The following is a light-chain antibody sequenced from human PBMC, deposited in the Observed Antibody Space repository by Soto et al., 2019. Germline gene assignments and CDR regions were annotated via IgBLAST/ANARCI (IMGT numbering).Light chain of an antibody. CDR3: QQYNSYSPT. CDR2: DAS. V-gene: IGKV1-5*01. J-gene: IGKJ1*01. CDR1: QSISSW. Sequence: DIQMTQSPSTLSASVGDRVTITCRASQSISSWLAWYQQKPGKAPKFLIYDASSLESGVPSRFSGSGSGTEFTLTISSLQPDDFETYYCQQYNSYSPTFGQGTKVEIK.